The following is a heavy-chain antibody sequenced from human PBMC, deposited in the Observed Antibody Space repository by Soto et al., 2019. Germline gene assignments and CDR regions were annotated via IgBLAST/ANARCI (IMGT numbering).Heavy chain of an antibody. CDR3: ARSYTVEQDAFDI. CDR2: IYHSGST. D-gene: IGHD4-17*01. V-gene: IGHV4-30-2*01. J-gene: IGHJ3*02. CDR1: GGSISSGGYS. Sequence: SETLSLTCAVSGGSISSGGYSWSWIRQPPGKGLEWIGYIYHSGSTYYNPSLKSRVTISVDRSKNQFSLKLSSVTAADTAVYYCARSYTVEQDAFDIWGQGTMVTVS.